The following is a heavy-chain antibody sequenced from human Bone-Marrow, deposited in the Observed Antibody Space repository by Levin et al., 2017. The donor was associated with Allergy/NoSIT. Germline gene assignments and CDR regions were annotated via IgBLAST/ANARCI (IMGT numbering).Heavy chain of an antibody. CDR3: ARWNLAFDP. V-gene: IGHV3-7*01. Sequence: PGGSLRLSCAASGFIFTNYWMSWVRQAPGKGLEWVADINKDGSGKYYADSVRGRFTISRDNVDHSVFLQMDSLRADDTAVYYCARWNLAFDPWGQGTLVTVSS. J-gene: IGHJ5*02. CDR1: GFIFTNYW. CDR2: INKDGSGK. D-gene: IGHD1-1*01.